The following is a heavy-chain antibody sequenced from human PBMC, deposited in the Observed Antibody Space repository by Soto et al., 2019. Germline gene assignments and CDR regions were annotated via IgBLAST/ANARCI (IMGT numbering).Heavy chain of an antibody. D-gene: IGHD3-22*01. CDR3: ARDGGYYDSSGYYYFDY. CDR1: GGSISSGGYY. J-gene: IGHJ4*02. Sequence: SGTLSLTCTVSGGSISSGGYYWSWIRQHPGKGLEWIGYIYYSGSTYYNPSLKSRVTISVDTSKNQFSLKLSSVTAADTAVYYCARDGGYYDSSGYYYFDYWGQGNLVTVS. V-gene: IGHV4-31*03. CDR2: IYYSGST.